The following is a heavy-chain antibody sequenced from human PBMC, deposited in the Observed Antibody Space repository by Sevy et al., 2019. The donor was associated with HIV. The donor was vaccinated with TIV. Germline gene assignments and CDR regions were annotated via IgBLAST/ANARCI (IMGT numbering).Heavy chain of an antibody. D-gene: IGHD6-19*01. CDR3: ASDAGYSTDCYPSDY. J-gene: IGHJ4*02. CDR1: EFMFSTYA. CDR2: ISYDGSSH. Sequence: GGSLRLSCAASEFMFSTYAMHWVRQAPGKGLEWVAVISYDGSSHYYADSVKGRFTISRDNSKNTLFLQMNSLRLEDTAFYYCASDAGYSTDCYPSDYWGQGTLVTVSS. V-gene: IGHV3-30-3*01.